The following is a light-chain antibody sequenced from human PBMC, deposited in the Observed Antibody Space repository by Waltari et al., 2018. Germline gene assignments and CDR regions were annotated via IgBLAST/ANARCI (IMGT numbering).Light chain of an antibody. V-gene: IGKV4-1*01. CDR2: WAS. Sequence: DIVMTQSPDSLAVSLGERATINSKSSQGVLYSSNNKNYLAWYQQKPGQPPKLLIYWASTRESGVPDRFSGSGSGTDFTLTISSLQAEDVAVYYCQQYYSTPPMYTFGQGTKLEIK. J-gene: IGKJ2*01. CDR3: QQYYSTPPMYT. CDR1: QGVLYSSNNKNY.